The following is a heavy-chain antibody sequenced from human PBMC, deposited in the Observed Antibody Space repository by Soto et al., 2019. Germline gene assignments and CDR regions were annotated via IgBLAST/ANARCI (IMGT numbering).Heavy chain of an antibody. CDR2: IYPGDSDT. D-gene: IGHD2-15*01. CDR1: GYSFTSYW. V-gene: IGHV5-51*01. Sequence: GESLKISCKGSGYSFTSYWIGWVRQMPGKGLEWMGIIYPGDSDTRYSPSFQGQVTISADKSISTAYLQWSSLKASDTAMYYCASNLGYCSGGSCYLIYWGQGTLVTVSS. J-gene: IGHJ4*02. CDR3: ASNLGYCSGGSCYLIY.